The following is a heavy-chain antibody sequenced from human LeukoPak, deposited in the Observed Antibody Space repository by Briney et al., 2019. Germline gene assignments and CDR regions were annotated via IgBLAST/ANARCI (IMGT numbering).Heavy chain of an antibody. J-gene: IGHJ4*02. D-gene: IGHD3-10*01. V-gene: IGHV4-59*01. CDR1: GGSISSYY. Sequence: PSETPSLTCTVSGGSISSYYWSWIRQPPGKGLEWIGYIYYSGSTNYNPSLKSRVTISVDTSKNQFSLKLSSVTAADTAVYYCARSWGDYYGSGSYYYFDYWGQGTLVTVSS. CDR2: IYYSGST. CDR3: ARSWGDYYGSGSYYYFDY.